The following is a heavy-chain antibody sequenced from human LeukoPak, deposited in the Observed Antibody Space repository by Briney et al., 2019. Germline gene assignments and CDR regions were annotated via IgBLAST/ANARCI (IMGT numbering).Heavy chain of an antibody. Sequence: GGSLRLSCAASGFTFSSYAMHWVRQAPGKGLEWVAVISYDGSNKYYADSVKGRFTISRDNSKNTLYLQMNSLRAEDTAVYYCARVPSWAFDAFDIWAKGQWSPSLQ. V-gene: IGHV3-30-3*01. CDR3: ARVPSWAFDAFDI. D-gene: IGHD4/OR15-4a*01. J-gene: IGHJ3*02. CDR2: ISYDGSNK. CDR1: GFTFSSYA.